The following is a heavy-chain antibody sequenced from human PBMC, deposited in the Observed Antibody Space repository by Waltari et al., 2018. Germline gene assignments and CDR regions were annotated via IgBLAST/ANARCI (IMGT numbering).Heavy chain of an antibody. D-gene: IGHD3-16*01. J-gene: IGHJ6*02. CDR3: VRDDDGGMGAV. V-gene: IGHV3-7*01. Sequence: EVQLVESGGGLVQPGGSLRLSCAASGFTFSRFWMSWVRQAPGKGLEWGGKKYQDGTVTNYVDSVKGRFTTSRDNARNSLYLQMNSLRVDDTAVYYCVRDDDGGMGAVWGQGTTVTVSS. CDR1: GFTFSRFW. CDR2: KYQDGTVT.